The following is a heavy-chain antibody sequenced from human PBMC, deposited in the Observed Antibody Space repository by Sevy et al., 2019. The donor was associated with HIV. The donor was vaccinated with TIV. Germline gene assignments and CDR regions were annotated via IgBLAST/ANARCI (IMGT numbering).Heavy chain of an antibody. CDR2: ISSSSSYI. CDR1: GFTFSSYS. D-gene: IGHD2-2*02. V-gene: IGHV3-21*01. CDR3: ARDFGYCSSTSCYTGSAWFDP. J-gene: IGHJ5*02. Sequence: GGSLRLSCAASGFTFSSYSMNWVRQAPGKGLEWVSSISSSSSYIYYADSVKGRFTISRDNAKNSLYLQMNSLKAEETAVYYCARDFGYCSSTSCYTGSAWFDPWGQGTLVTVSS.